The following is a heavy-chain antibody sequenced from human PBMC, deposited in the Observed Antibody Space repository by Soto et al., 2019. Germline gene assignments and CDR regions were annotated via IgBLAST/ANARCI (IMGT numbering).Heavy chain of an antibody. CDR1: CGSISSSSYY. CDR2: IYYSVST. V-gene: IGHV4-39*01. J-gene: IGHJ4*02. CDR3: ARHFSQSSGWYKEY. D-gene: IGHD6-19*01. Sequence: SETLSLTCTVSCGSISSSSYYWGWIRQPPGKGLDWIGSIYYSVSTYYNPSLKSRVTISVDASKNQFSLKLSSVTAADTAVYYCARHFSQSSGWYKEYGGQGTLVTVSS.